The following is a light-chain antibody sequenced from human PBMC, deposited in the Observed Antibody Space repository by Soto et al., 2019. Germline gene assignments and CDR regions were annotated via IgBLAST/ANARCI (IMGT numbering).Light chain of an antibody. Sequence: EIVLTQSPATLSLSPGERVTLSCRASQSVSNSLAWYQQKPGQAPRLLIYDVSNRATGIPARFSGSGSGTDFTLTITSLEPEDFAVYFCQQRSNWPRVTFGQGTRLEIK. CDR2: DVS. CDR1: QSVSNS. J-gene: IGKJ5*01. V-gene: IGKV3-11*01. CDR3: QQRSNWPRVT.